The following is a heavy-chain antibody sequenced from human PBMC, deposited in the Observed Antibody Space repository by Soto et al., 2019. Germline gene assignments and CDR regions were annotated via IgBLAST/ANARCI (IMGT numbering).Heavy chain of an antibody. Sequence: QVQLQESGPGLVKPSGTLSLTCAVSGGSISSSNWWSWVRQPPGKGLEWIGEIYHSGSTNYNPSLTSRVTLSVDKSNNQFSLKLSSVTAADTAVYYCARVVGGYYYGMDVWGQGTTVTVSS. J-gene: IGHJ6*02. D-gene: IGHD2-2*01. CDR3: ARVVGGYYYGMDV. V-gene: IGHV4-4*02. CDR1: GGSISSSNW. CDR2: IYHSGST.